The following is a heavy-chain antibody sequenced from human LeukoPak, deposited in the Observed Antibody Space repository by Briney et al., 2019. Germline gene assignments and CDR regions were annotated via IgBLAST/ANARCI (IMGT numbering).Heavy chain of an antibody. CDR2: IIPIFGTA. J-gene: IGHJ6*03. V-gene: IGHV1-69*13. CDR1: GGTFSSYA. D-gene: IGHD2-2*01. Sequence: ASVKVSCKASGGTFSSYAISWVRQAPGQGLEWMGGIIPIFGTANYAQKLQGRVTITADESTSTAYMELSGLKFEDTAVYYCVSSQGSIVVLSAAAQGYYYYMDVWGKGTTVTVSS. CDR3: VSSQGSIVVLSAAAQGYYYYMDV.